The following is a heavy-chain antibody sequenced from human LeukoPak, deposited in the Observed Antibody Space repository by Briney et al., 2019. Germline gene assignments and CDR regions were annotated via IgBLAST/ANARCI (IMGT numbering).Heavy chain of an antibody. J-gene: IGHJ4*02. CDR2: ISAYNGNT. Sequence: PGASVKVSCKASGYTFTSYGISWVRQAPGQGLEWMGWISAYNGNTNYAQKLQGRVTMTRDTSTSTVYMELSSLRSEDTAVYYCARDLSTNLPTYYFDYWGQGTLVTVSS. CDR1: GYTFTSYG. D-gene: IGHD2-2*01. V-gene: IGHV1-18*01. CDR3: ARDLSTNLPTYYFDY.